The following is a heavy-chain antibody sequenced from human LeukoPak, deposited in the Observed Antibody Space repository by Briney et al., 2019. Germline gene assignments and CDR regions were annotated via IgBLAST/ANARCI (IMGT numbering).Heavy chain of an antibody. CDR2: INTDGSST. Sequence: PGGSLRLSCAASGFTFSSYWMHWVRQAPGKGLVWVSRINTDGSSTSYADSVKGRFTISRDNAKNTLYLQMNSLRAEDTAVYYCARGPVDIVATGNYWGQGTLVTVSS. CDR3: ARGPVDIVATGNY. V-gene: IGHV3-74*01. CDR1: GFTFSSYW. J-gene: IGHJ4*02. D-gene: IGHD5-12*01.